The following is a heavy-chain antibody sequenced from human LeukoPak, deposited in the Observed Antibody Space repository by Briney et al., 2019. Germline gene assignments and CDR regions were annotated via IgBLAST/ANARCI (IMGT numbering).Heavy chain of an antibody. D-gene: IGHD5-12*01. CDR3: AGTREYSPLELPY. J-gene: IGHJ4*02. CDR1: GGSFSSSRYY. V-gene: IGHV4-39*01. CDR2: FYYSGST. Sequence: SETLSLTCTVSGGSFSSSRYYWGWIRQPPGRGLEWIGSFYYSGSTYYNPSLKSRVSISVDTSKNQFSLRLTSVTAADTALYYCAGTREYSPLELPYWGQGTLVTVSS.